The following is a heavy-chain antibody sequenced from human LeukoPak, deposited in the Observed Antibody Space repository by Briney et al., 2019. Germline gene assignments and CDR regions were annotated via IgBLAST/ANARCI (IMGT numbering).Heavy chain of an antibody. CDR3: AGVPSLVVPAAINGFDL. J-gene: IGHJ5*02. V-gene: IGHV1-2*02. Sequence: GASVKVSCKASGYTFTGYYMHWVRQAPGQGLEWMGWINPNSGGTNYAQKFQGRVTMTRDTSISKDYMELSRLRSDDTAVYSWAGVPSLVVPAAINGFDLWAREPWAPSPQ. D-gene: IGHD2-2*01. CDR2: INPNSGGT. CDR1: GYTFTGYY.